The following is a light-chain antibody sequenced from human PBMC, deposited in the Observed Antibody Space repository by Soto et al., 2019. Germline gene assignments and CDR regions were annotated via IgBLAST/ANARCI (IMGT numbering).Light chain of an antibody. Sequence: QSVLTQPPSASGTPGQRVTISCSGSSSNIGSTTVNWYQQLPGTAPKLLIFINDQRPSGVPDRFSGSKSGTSASLGISGLQSEDEAEYYCAAWDDSLNGYVFGTGTKLTVL. CDR3: AAWDDSLNGYV. V-gene: IGLV1-44*01. CDR1: SSNIGSTT. J-gene: IGLJ1*01. CDR2: IND.